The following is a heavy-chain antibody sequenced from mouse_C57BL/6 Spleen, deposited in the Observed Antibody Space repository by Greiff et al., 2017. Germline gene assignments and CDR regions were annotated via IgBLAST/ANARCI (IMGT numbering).Heavy chain of an antibody. CDR2: IWGDGST. CDR3: AKTEGVYDYDGTWFAY. D-gene: IGHD2-4*01. Sequence: VQRVESGPGLVAPSQSLSITCTVSGFSLTSYGVSWVRQPPGKGLEWLGVIWGDGSTNYHSALISRLSISKDNSKSQVFLELNSLQTDDTDTYYCAKTEGVYDYDGTWFAYWGQGTLVTVSA. J-gene: IGHJ3*01. V-gene: IGHV2-3*01. CDR1: GFSLTSYG.